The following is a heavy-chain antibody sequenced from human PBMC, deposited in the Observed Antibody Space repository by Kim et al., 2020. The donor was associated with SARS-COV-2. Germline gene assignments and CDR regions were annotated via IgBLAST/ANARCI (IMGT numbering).Heavy chain of an antibody. CDR3: ARGSGELLGEFDY. D-gene: IGHD3-10*01. V-gene: IGHV3-11*06. J-gene: IGHJ4*02. Sequence: GGSLRLSCAASGFTFSDYYMSWIRQAPGKGLEWVSYISSSSSYTNYADSVKGRFTISRDNAKNSLYLQMNSLRAEDTAVYYCARGSGELLGEFDYWGQGTLVTVSS. CDR1: GFTFSDYY. CDR2: ISSSSSYT.